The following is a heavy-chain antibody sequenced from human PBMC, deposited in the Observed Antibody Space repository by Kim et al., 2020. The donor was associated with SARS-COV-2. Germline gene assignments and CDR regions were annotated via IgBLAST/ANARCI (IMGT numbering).Heavy chain of an antibody. D-gene: IGHD3-9*01. J-gene: IGHJ6*02. CDR1: GFIFTGYA. V-gene: IGHV3-23*01. CDR2: ISGSAVTT. CDR3: AKSLTWNAMDV. Sequence: GGSLRLSCAASGFIFTGYAMNWVRQAPGMGLEWVSAISGSAVTTYFADSVKGRFTISRDNSKNTVYLQMYSLRAEDTAVYYCAKSLTWNAMDVWGQGTTV.